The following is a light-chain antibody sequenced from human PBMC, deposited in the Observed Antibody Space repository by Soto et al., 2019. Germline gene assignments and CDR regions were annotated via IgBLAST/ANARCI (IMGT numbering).Light chain of an antibody. CDR2: WAS. Sequence: DIVMTQSPDSLAVSLGERATINCKSSQRVLYSSNNKNYLAWYQQRPGQPPKLLIYWASTRESGVPDRFSGSGSGTDITLTITSLQAEDVAVYYCQQYESTPPTFGQGTKLEIK. CDR1: QRVLYSSNNKNY. J-gene: IGKJ2*01. V-gene: IGKV4-1*01. CDR3: QQYESTPPT.